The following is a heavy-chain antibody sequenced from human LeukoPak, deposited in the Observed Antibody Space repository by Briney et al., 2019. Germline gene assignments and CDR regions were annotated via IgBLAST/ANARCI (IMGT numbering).Heavy chain of an antibody. J-gene: IGHJ4*02. CDR3: ARDPGDYYFDY. Sequence: GRSLRLSCAASGFGFRSYGMHWVRQAPGEGLEWVAIIWYDGSQKYYANSVKGRSIISRDNTKNTVDLQMNSVRVEDTAVYYCARDPGDYYFDYWGQGTLVTVSS. V-gene: IGHV3-33*01. CDR2: IWYDGSQK. CDR1: GFGFRSYG. D-gene: IGHD2-21*02.